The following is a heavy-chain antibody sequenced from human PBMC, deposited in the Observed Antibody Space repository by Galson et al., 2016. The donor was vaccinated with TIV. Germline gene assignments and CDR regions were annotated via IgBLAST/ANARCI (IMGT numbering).Heavy chain of an antibody. CDR3: ATARLGIFNYFDS. Sequence: SVKVSCKVSGYTLSDLSMHWVRQAPGKELEWMGGFDPENDRAIYAQRFKGRVTMTDDTSTDTSSLELRRLRSDDTAVYFCATARLGIFNYFDSWGQGTLVTVSS. V-gene: IGHV1-24*01. D-gene: IGHD3-9*01. CDR1: GYTLSDLS. J-gene: IGHJ4*02. CDR2: FDPENDRA.